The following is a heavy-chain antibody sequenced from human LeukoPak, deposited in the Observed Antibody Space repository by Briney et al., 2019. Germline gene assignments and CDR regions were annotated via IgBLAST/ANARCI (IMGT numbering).Heavy chain of an antibody. Sequence: GGSLRLSCAASGFTFSSYAMHWVRQAPGKGLEWVAVISYDGSNKYYADSVKGRFTISRDNSKNTLYLQMNSLRAEDTAVYYCARDPDYGGNSALFDYWGQGTLVTVSS. D-gene: IGHD4-23*01. CDR1: GFTFSSYA. V-gene: IGHV3-30-3*01. J-gene: IGHJ4*02. CDR2: ISYDGSNK. CDR3: ARDPDYGGNSALFDY.